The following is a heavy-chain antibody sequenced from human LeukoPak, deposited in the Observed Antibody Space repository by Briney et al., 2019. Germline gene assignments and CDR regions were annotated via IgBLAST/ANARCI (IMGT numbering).Heavy chain of an antibody. CDR1: GASIRSYY. D-gene: IGHD3-3*01. J-gene: IGHJ4*02. CDR2: IYYSGST. V-gene: IGHV4-59*01. CDR3: ASRSSIWSGYQDTLYYFDS. Sequence: SETLSLTCDVSGASIRSYYWSWIRQPPGKRLEWIGHIYYSGSTNYNPSLKSRVTISVDTSKNQFSLKLSSVTAADTAVYYCASRSSIWSGYQDTLYYFDSWGQGTLVTVSS.